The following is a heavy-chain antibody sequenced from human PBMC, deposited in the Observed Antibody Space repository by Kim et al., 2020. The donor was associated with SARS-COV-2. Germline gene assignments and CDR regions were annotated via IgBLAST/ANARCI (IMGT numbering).Heavy chain of an antibody. CDR2: ISSGSTYT. J-gene: IGHJ4*02. D-gene: IGHD5-18*01. Sequence: GGSLRLSCAGSGFTFSDYYMSWIRQAPGKGLEWVSYISSGSTYTNYADAVKGRFTISRDNARNSLYLQMNSLRAEDTAVYYCARGYKYGYELGYWGQGTLVTVSS. CDR3: ARGYKYGYELGY. CDR1: GFTFSDYY. V-gene: IGHV3-11*06.